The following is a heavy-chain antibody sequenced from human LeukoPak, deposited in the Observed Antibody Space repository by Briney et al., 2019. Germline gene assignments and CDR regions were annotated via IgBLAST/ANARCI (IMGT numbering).Heavy chain of an antibody. J-gene: IGHJ4*02. Sequence: GGSLRLSCAASGFTFSRYSMNWVRQAPGKGLEWVSSISISSNYIYYPDSLKGRFTISRDNAKNSLYLQMDSLRAEDTAFYYCGKASSGYYSAILHWGQGTLVTVSS. CDR3: GKASSGYYSAILH. V-gene: IGHV3-21*04. CDR1: GFTFSRYS. D-gene: IGHD3-22*01. CDR2: ISISSNYI.